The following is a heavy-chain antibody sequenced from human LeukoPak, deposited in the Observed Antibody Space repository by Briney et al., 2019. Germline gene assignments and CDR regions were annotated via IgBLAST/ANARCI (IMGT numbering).Heavy chain of an antibody. Sequence: SVTLSCKASGYTFTSYYMHWVRQPPGQGLEWVGIINPSGGRTIYEQKFQRRVTMTRDTSTSTVYMELRSLRSEATAVHYCARAEDCSGGSCYRPRGIYGMDVWGKGTTVTVSS. V-gene: IGHV1-46*01. CDR1: GYTFTSYY. CDR3: ARAEDCSGGSCYRPRGIYGMDV. D-gene: IGHD2-15*01. J-gene: IGHJ6*04. CDR2: INPSGGRT.